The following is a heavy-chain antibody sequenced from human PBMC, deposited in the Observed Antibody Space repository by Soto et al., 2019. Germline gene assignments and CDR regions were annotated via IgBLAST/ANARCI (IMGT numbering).Heavy chain of an antibody. J-gene: IGHJ6*02. CDR2: IYYSGST. CDR1: GGSISSGGYY. V-gene: IGHV4-31*03. D-gene: IGHD5-18*01. CDR3: ARTAMITDYYYGMDV. Sequence: TSETLSLTCTVSGGSISSGGYYWSWIRQHPGKGLEWIGYIYYSGSTYYNPSLRSRVTISIDTSKNQFSLKLNSVTAADTAVYYCARTAMITDYYYGMDVWGQGTTVTVSS.